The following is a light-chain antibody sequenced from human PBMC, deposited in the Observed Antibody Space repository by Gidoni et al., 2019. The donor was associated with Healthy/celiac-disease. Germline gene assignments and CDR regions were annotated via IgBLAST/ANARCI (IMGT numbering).Light chain of an antibody. J-gene: IGKJ3*01. CDR3: QQYDNLPRT. CDR2: DAS. CDR1: QDISNY. V-gene: IGKV1-33*01. Sequence: DIQMTQSPSSLSASVGDRVTITCQASQDISNYLNWYQQKPGKAPKLLIYDASNLETGVPSRFSGSGSGTDFTFTISSLQPEDIATYYCQQYDNLPRTCXPXTKVDIK.